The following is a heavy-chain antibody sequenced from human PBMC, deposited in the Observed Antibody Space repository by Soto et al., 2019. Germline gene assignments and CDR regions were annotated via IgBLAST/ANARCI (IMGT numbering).Heavy chain of an antibody. CDR1: GISISTYA. V-gene: IGHV3-30*03. D-gene: IGHD6-13*01. CDR2: ISQDGSVK. Sequence: QVQLVESGGGVVQPGRSLTVSCAASGISISTYAMHWVRQAPGKGLEWVAVISQDGSVKYYGDSVKGRFTISRDNPKNTLFLQMNSLGADDTAVYYCAGRQQNYYYYGMDVWGQGTTVTVSS. CDR3: AGRQQNYYYYGMDV. J-gene: IGHJ6*02.